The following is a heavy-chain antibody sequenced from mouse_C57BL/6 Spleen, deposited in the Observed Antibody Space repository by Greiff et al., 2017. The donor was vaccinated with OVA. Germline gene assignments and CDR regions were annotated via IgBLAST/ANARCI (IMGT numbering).Heavy chain of an antibody. Sequence: QVQLQQSGAELVKPGASVKISCKASGYAFSSYWMNWVKQRPGKGLEWIGQIYPGDGDTNYNGKFKGKATLTADKSSSTAYMQLSRLTSEDSAVYFCAREASIMVKGFAYWGQGTLVTVSA. CDR1: GYAFSSYW. CDR3: AREASIMVKGFAY. CDR2: IYPGDGDT. D-gene: IGHD2-2*01. J-gene: IGHJ3*01. V-gene: IGHV1-80*01.